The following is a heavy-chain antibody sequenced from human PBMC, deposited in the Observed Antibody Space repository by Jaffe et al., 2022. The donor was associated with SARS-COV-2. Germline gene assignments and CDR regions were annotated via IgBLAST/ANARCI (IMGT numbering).Heavy chain of an antibody. CDR1: GYSFSNYF. D-gene: IGHD3-22*01. V-gene: IGHV1-46*01. CDR2: LSPNLGYT. Sequence: QVQLVQSGAEVKNPGASVKVSCKASGYSFSNYFLHWVRQAPGQGLEWMGTLSPNLGYTTYAQNFQGRVTMTRDTSTTTVYMELSSLRSDDTAVYYCARDRRDSRTYSFTDAFDIWGQGTMVTVSS. CDR3: ARDRRDSRTYSFTDAFDI. J-gene: IGHJ3*02.